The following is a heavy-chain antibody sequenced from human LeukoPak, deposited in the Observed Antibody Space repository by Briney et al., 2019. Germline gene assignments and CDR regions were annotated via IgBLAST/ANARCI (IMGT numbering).Heavy chain of an antibody. D-gene: IGHD3-10*01. J-gene: IGHJ4*02. CDR1: GFTFGCYA. CDR3: AKHLWSKYYFDY. CDR2: IGSTGTST. V-gene: IGHV3-23*01. Sequence: GGSVRLSCAASGFTFGCYAIGWVRQAPGKGLEWVSTIGSTGTSTFYADSVKGRFTISRDNSKNTLYLQMNSLRAEDTAVYFCAKHLWSKYYFDYWGQGNLVIVSS.